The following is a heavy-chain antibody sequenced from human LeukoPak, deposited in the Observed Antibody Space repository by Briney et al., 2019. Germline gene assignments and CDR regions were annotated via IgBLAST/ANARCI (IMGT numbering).Heavy chain of an antibody. CDR3: ARDDSSGWYYFDY. Sequence: SETLSLTCTVSGGSISSYYWSWIRQPPGKGLEWIGYIYYSGSTNYNPSLKSRVTISVDTSKNQFSLKLSSMTAADTAVYYCARDDSSGWYYFDYWGQGTLVTVSS. CDR1: GGSISSYY. J-gene: IGHJ4*02. V-gene: IGHV4-59*01. D-gene: IGHD6-19*01. CDR2: IYYSGST.